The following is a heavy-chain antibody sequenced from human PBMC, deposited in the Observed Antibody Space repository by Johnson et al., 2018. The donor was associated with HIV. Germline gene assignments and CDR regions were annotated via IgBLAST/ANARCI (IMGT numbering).Heavy chain of an antibody. V-gene: IGHV3-53*01. CDR3: ARDSFFEELNAFDI. J-gene: IGHJ3*02. CDR2: IYSGGST. CDR1: GFTVSSYY. D-gene: IGHD3-10*01. Sequence: VPLVESGGGLIQPGGSLRLSCAASGFTVSSYYMSWIRQAPGKGLEWVSVIYSGGSTYYADSVKGRYTISRDNSKNTLYLQMNSLRAEDTAVYYCARDSFFEELNAFDIWGQGTMVTVSS.